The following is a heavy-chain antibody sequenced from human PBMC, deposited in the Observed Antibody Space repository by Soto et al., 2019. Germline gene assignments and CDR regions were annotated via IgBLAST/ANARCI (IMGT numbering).Heavy chain of an antibody. Sequence: QVQLQQWGAGLLKPSETLSLTCAVYGGSFSGYYLSWIRQPPGKGLEWIGEINHSGSTNYNPSLKGRVTISVDTSKNPFSLKLSSVTAADTSVYYCARGPRPRSVVAAFDYWGQGTLVTVSS. CDR1: GGSFSGYY. J-gene: IGHJ4*02. CDR2: INHSGST. V-gene: IGHV4-34*01. CDR3: ARGPRPRSVVAAFDY. D-gene: IGHD2-15*01.